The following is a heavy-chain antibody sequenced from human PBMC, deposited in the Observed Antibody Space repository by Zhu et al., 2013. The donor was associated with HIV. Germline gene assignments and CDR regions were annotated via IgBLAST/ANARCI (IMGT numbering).Heavy chain of an antibody. V-gene: IGHV1-69*01. Sequence: QVQLVQSGAEAKKPGSSVKVSCRSSGGSFHHYAFSWVRQAPRQGLEWVGGVSPLLGTAKYAQKFQGRVTITADESTSTAYMELSSLRSEDTAVYYCARKYSSSYLGVYYYGMDVWGQGTTVTVSS. CDR2: VSPLLGTA. J-gene: IGHJ6*02. CDR3: ARKYSSSYLGVYYYGMDV. CDR1: GGSFHHYA. D-gene: IGHD6-6*01.